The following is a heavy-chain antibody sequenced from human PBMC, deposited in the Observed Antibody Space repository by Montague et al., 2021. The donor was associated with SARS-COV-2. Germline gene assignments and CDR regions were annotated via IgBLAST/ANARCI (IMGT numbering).Heavy chain of an antibody. CDR2: IYYSGST. V-gene: IGHV4-59*01. CDR1: GGSISSYY. D-gene: IGHD3-10*02. J-gene: IGHJ4*02. CDR3: VRGVTMSRAIISYFDY. Sequence: SETLSPTCTVSGGSISSYYWSWIRQPPGKGLEWIGYIYYSGSTNYNPSLKIRFTISVDTSTHQFSLKLSSVTAADTAVYYCVRGVTMSRAIISYFDYWGQGTLVTVSS.